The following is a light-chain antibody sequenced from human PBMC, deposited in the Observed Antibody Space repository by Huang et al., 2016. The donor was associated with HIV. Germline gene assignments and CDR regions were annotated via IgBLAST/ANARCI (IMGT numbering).Light chain of an antibody. CDR3: HQYGSPPFT. CDR1: QSVTSNY. CDR2: GAS. J-gene: IGKJ3*01. Sequence: EIVLTQSPGTLSLSPGERATLSCRASQSVTSNYLAWYLHKPGHAPTLLIYGASSRATDTPARFIGSWAGTDFPLTISRLEPEYFAVYYCHQYGSPPFTFGPGTKVDIK. V-gene: IGKV3-20*01.